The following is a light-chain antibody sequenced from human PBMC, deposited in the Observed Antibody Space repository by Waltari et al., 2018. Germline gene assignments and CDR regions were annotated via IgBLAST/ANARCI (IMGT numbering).Light chain of an antibody. V-gene: IGLV7-43*01. CDR2: SAN. CDR1: TGAVTSGYF. Sequence: QTVVTQEPSLTVSPGGTVTLTCASSTGAVTSGYFPTWFQQRPGQPPRSLIYSANNKPPWTPARFSGSLIGGKAALPLSGVQPEDEADYYCLLFYGGAYVFGTGTKLTVL. CDR3: LLFYGGAYV. J-gene: IGLJ1*01.